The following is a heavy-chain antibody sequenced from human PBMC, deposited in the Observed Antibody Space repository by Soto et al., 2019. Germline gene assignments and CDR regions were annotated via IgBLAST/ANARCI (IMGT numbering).Heavy chain of an antibody. Sequence: PSETLSLTCTVSGGSVSSSGYYWSWIRQHPGKGLEWIGYIYYSGSTNYNPSLKSRVTISVDTSKNQFSLRLSSVTAADTAVYYCARHASYDILTGYSHWGQGTLVTVSS. V-gene: IGHV4-61*08. J-gene: IGHJ4*02. D-gene: IGHD3-9*01. CDR2: IYYSGST. CDR3: ARHASYDILTGYSH. CDR1: GGSVSSSGYY.